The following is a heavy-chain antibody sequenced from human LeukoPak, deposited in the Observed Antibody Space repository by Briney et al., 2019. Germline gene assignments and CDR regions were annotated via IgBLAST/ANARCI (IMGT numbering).Heavy chain of an antibody. CDR3: ARDSGDYGGNPYYFDY. Sequence: PSENLSLTCTVSGGSISGYYWNWIRQTPGKGLEWIGYMYYSGSSTYNPSLKSRVSISVDTSKNQFSLKLNSVTAADTAIYYCARDSGDYGGNPYYFDYWGPGTLVTVSS. J-gene: IGHJ4*02. D-gene: IGHD4-23*01. CDR2: MYYSGSS. V-gene: IGHV4-59*01. CDR1: GGSISGYY.